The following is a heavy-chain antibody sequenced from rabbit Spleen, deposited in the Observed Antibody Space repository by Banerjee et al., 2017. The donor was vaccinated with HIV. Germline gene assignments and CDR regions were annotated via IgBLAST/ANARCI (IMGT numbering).Heavy chain of an antibody. V-gene: IGHV1S45*01. CDR2: IHAGSSGIT. Sequence: QQQLVESGGGLVKPGASLTLTCTASGFSFSSYYWICWVRQAPGKGLEWIACIHAGSSGITYYASWAKGRFTISKTSATTVTLQMTSLTAADTAAYFCARSDSSDWVFHLWGQGTLVTVS. J-gene: IGHJ4*01. D-gene: IGHD4-1*01. CDR1: GFSFSSYYW. CDR3: ARSDSSDWVFHL.